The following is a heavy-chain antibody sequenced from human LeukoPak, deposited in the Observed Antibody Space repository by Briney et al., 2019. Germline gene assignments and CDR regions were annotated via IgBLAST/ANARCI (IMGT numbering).Heavy chain of an antibody. D-gene: IGHD2-15*01. CDR1: GGSISSANYY. CDR2: IYYSGST. CDR3: ARVNRGYCSGGSCLFWFDP. Sequence: PSETLSLTCSVSGGSISSANYYWGWIRQPPGKGLEWIGYIYYSGSTNYNPSLKSRVTISVDTSKNQFSLKLSSVTAADTAVYYCARVNRGYCSGGSCLFWFDPWGQGTLVTVSS. V-gene: IGHV4-61*01. J-gene: IGHJ5*02.